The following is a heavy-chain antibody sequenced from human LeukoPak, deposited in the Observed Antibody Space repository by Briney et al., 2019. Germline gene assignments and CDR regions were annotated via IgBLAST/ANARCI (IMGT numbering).Heavy chain of an antibody. D-gene: IGHD6-19*01. CDR2: IYSSGGYI. J-gene: IGHJ6*03. CDR3: ARDPTTQWLVPHSYMDV. Sequence: GGSLRLSCAASGFTFSNNFMNWVRQAPGKGLEWVACIYSSGGYIYYADSVKGRFTISRDNAKNSLYLQMNSLRAEDTAVYYCARDPTTQWLVPHSYMDVWGKGTTVTISS. CDR1: GFTFSNNF. V-gene: IGHV3-21*01.